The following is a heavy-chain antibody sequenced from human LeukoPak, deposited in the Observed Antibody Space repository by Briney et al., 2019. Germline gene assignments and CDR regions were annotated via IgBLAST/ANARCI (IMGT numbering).Heavy chain of an antibody. CDR1: GFTFSSYS. J-gene: IGHJ3*02. CDR3: ARGLDYGGESDAFDI. D-gene: IGHD4-23*01. V-gene: IGHV3-21*01. CDR2: ISSSSSYI. Sequence: GGSLRLSCAASGFTFSSYSMNWVRQAPGKGLEWVSSISSSSSYIYYADSVKGRFTISRDNAKNSLYLQMNSLRAEDTAVYYCARGLDYGGESDAFDIWGQGTMVTVSS.